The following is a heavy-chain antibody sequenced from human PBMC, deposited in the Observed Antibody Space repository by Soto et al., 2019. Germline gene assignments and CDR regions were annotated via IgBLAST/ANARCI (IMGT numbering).Heavy chain of an antibody. CDR1: GFTFSSYG. CDR2: ISYDGSNK. D-gene: IGHD3-10*01. V-gene: IGHV3-30*18. J-gene: IGHJ6*02. CDR3: AKEDYGSGDYYYGMDV. Sequence: QVQLVESGGGVVQPGRSLRLSCAASGFTFSSYGMHWVRQAPGKGLEWVAVISYDGSNKYYAESVKGRFTISRDNSKNTLYLQMNSLRAEDTAVYYCAKEDYGSGDYYYGMDVWGQGTTVTVSS.